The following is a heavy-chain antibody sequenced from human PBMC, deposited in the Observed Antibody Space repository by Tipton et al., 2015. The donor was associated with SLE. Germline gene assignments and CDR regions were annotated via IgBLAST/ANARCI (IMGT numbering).Heavy chain of an antibody. D-gene: IGHD3-3*02. J-gene: IGHJ6*02. CDR3: ASRAISGISYFYGIDV. Sequence: TLSLTCAVYGGSFSGYYWSWIRQPPGRGLEWIGEINYSGNTNYNPSLKSRVTISLDTSKSQFSLKLQSVTAADTAVYYCASRAISGISYFYGIDVWGQGTTVTVSS. V-gene: IGHV4-34*09. CDR2: INYSGNT. CDR1: GGSFSGYY.